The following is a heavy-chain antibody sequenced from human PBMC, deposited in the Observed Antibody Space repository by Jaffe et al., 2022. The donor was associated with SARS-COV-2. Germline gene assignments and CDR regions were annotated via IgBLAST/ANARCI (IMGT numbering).Heavy chain of an antibody. J-gene: IGHJ5*02. CDR1: GFTFSSYW. Sequence: EVQLVESGGGLVQPGGSLRLSCAASGFTFSSYWMHWVRQAPGKGLVWVSRINSDGSSTSYADSVKGRFTISRDNAKNTLYLQMNSLRAEDTAVYYCARDWGVKYYDILTGYSGGWFDPWGQGTLVTVSS. V-gene: IGHV3-74*01. D-gene: IGHD3-9*01. CDR2: INSDGSST. CDR3: ARDWGVKYYDILTGYSGGWFDP.